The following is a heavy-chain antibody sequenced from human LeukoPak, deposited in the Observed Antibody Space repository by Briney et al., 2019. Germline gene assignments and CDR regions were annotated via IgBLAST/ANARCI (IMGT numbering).Heavy chain of an antibody. CDR1: GGSISSYY. V-gene: IGHV4-59*08. D-gene: IGHD6-19*01. CDR3: ARGAVAGKFDY. Sequence: SETLSLICSVSGGSISSYYWSWIRQPPGKGLEWIGYIYYRGSTNYNPSLKSRVTISADTSKNQFSLKLSSVTAADTAVYYCARGAVAGKFDYWGQGTLVTVSS. CDR2: IYYRGST. J-gene: IGHJ4*02.